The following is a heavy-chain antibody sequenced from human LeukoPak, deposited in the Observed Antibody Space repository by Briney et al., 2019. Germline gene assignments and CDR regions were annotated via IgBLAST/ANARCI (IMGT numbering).Heavy chain of an antibody. D-gene: IGHD6-19*01. V-gene: IGHV3-21*01. CDR1: GFTFSSYS. CDR3: ARGGVGVAASPLDC. CDR2: ISSSSRYI. Sequence: GGSLRLSCAASGFTFSSYSMNWVRQAPGKGLEWVSSISSSSRYIYYADSVKGRFTISRDNAKSSLYLQMNSLRAEDTAVYYCARGGVGVAASPLDCWGQGTLVTVSS. J-gene: IGHJ4*02.